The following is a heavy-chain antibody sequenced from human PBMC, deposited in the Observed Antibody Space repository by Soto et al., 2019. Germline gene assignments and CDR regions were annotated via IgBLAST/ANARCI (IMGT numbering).Heavy chain of an antibody. CDR2: ISYDGSNK. Sequence: GGSLRLSCAASGFTFSSYAMHWVRQAPGKGLEWVAVISYDGSNKYYADSVKGRFTISRDNSKNTLYLQMNSLRAEDTAVYYCARGLVWGDGMDVWGQGTTVTVSS. CDR1: GFTFSSYA. CDR3: ARGLVWGDGMDV. J-gene: IGHJ6*02. D-gene: IGHD3-16*01. V-gene: IGHV3-30-3*01.